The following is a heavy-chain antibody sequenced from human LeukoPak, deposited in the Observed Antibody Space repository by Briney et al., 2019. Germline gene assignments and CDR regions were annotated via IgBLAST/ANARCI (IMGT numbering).Heavy chain of an antibody. CDR3: ATRLRSMGV. D-gene: IGHD1-26*01. Sequence: SQTLFLTCTVSGGSISSGGCYWSRLRQHPVKGLEWIGHIYYSGCTYYNPSLKSRVIISVDKSNNQFSLKLSSVTAADTAVDYCATRLRSMGVWGKGTTVTVSS. V-gene: IGHV4-31*03. J-gene: IGHJ6*04. CDR2: IYYSGCT. CDR1: GGSISSGGCY.